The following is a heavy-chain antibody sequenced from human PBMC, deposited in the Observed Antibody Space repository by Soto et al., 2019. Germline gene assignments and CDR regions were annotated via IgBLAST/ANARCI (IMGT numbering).Heavy chain of an antibody. Sequence: PSETLSLTCAVYGGSFSGYYWSWIRQPPGKGLEWIGEINHSGSTNYNPSLKSRVTISVDTSKNQFSLKLSSVTAADTAVYYCARGRAWIQLPGIRYYYYGMDVWGQGTTVTVSS. V-gene: IGHV4-34*01. D-gene: IGHD5-18*01. CDR2: INHSGST. CDR3: ARGRAWIQLPGIRYYYYGMDV. CDR1: GGSFSGYY. J-gene: IGHJ6*02.